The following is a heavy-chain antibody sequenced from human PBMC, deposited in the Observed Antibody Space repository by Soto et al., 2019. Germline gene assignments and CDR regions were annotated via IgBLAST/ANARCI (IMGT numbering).Heavy chain of an antibody. J-gene: IGHJ6*02. D-gene: IGHD3-10*01. Sequence: QVQLVESGGGVVQPGRSLRLYWAASGFTFNNYDMHWVRQAPGKGLEWVAVISYDGSNRYYVDSVKGRFTISRDNSKNTLYLQMNSLRAEDTAVYYCAKEGRITMLRGVLYGMDVWGQGTTVTVSS. CDR2: ISYDGSNR. V-gene: IGHV3-30*18. CDR1: GFTFNNYD. CDR3: AKEGRITMLRGVLYGMDV.